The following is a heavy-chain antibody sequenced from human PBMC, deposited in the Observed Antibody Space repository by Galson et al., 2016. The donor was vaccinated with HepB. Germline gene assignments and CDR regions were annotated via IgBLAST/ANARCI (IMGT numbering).Heavy chain of an antibody. J-gene: IGHJ4*02. CDR1: GFTLSNYA. V-gene: IGHV3-23*01. Sequence: SLRLSCAASGFTLSNYAMSWVRQAPGKGLEWVSDISGSGITPYYADSVKGRFTISRDNSKKTVYLQMSSLRAEDTAVYYCARLFGVYIDYWGQGTLVTVSS. D-gene: IGHD2-8*01. CDR2: ISGSGITP. CDR3: ARLFGVYIDY.